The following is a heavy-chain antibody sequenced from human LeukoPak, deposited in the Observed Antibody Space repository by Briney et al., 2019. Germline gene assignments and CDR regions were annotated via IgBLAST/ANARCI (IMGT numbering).Heavy chain of an antibody. Sequence: ASVKVSCKASGYTFTGYHMHWVRQAPGQGLEWMGRINPNSGDTNYAQKFQGRVTMTRDTSISTAYMELRSLRSDDTAVYYCARGQAGGWSMEDYWGQGTLVTVSS. J-gene: IGHJ4*02. CDR1: GYTFTGYH. CDR3: ARGQAGGWSMEDY. V-gene: IGHV1-2*06. CDR2: INPNSGDT. D-gene: IGHD6-19*01.